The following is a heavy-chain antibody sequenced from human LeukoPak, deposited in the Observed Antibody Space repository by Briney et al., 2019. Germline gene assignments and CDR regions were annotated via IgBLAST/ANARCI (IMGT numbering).Heavy chain of an antibody. V-gene: IGHV3-23*01. D-gene: IGHD3-22*01. CDR2: ISGSGGTT. CDR1: GFTFSSYG. CDR3: AKTNGYYSD. Sequence: GGSLRLSCAASGFTFSSYGMNWVRQAPGKGLEWVSGISGSGGTTYYADSVKARFTISRDNSKNSLSLQVSSLRAEDTAVYYCAKTNGYYSDWGQGTLVTVSS. J-gene: IGHJ4*02.